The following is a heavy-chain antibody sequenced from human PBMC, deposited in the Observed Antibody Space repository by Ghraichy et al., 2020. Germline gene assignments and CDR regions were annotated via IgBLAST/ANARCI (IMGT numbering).Heavy chain of an antibody. CDR3: ARGITYGDYGRV. V-gene: IGHV3-48*02. CDR1: GFTFSSQS. Sequence: GGSLRLSCATSGFTFSSQSMNWVRQAPGKGLEWVSYISGGSNTIYYADSVKGRFTISRDNAKNSLFLQMNSLRDEDTAVYYCARGITYGDYGRVWGQGTLVTVSS. D-gene: IGHD4-17*01. CDR2: ISGGSNTI. J-gene: IGHJ4*02.